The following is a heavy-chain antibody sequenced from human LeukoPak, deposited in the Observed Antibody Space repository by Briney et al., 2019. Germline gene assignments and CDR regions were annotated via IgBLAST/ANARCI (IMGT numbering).Heavy chain of an antibody. CDR1: GFTFSNFA. CDR2: ISYDGSIK. Sequence: GGSLRLSCAASGFTFSNFAMNWVRQAPGKRLKWVAFISYDGSIKSYADSVKGRFAVSRDNSKNTLYLQMNSLRPEDTAFYYCAKSYDNGWYVCDYWGQGTLVTVSS. D-gene: IGHD6-19*01. CDR3: AKSYDNGWYVCDY. J-gene: IGHJ4*02. V-gene: IGHV3-30*09.